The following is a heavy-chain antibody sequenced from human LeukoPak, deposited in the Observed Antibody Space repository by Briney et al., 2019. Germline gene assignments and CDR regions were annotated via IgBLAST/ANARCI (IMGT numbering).Heavy chain of an antibody. D-gene: IGHD6-6*01. CDR2: ISYDGSNK. CDR3: ARGGYSSSQKMGY. CDR1: GFTFSSYA. J-gene: IGHJ4*02. Sequence: PGRSLRLSCAASGFTFSSYAMHWVRQAPGKGLEWVAVISYDGSNKYYADSVKGRFTISRDNSKNTLYLQMNSLRAEDTAVYYCARGGYSSSQKMGYWGQGTLVTVSS. V-gene: IGHV3-30-3*01.